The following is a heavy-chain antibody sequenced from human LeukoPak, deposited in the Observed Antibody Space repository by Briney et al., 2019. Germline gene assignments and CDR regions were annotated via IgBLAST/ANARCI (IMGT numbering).Heavy chain of an antibody. CDR2: IIPIFGTA. Sequence: SVKVSCKASGGTFSSYAISWVRQAPGQGLEWMGGIIPIFGTANYAQKFQGRVTITMDESTSTAYMELSSLRSEDTAVYYCARDSYDSSGYFSQDAFDIWGQGTMVTVSS. CDR1: GGTFSSYA. D-gene: IGHD3-22*01. J-gene: IGHJ3*02. V-gene: IGHV1-69*05. CDR3: ARDSYDSSGYFSQDAFDI.